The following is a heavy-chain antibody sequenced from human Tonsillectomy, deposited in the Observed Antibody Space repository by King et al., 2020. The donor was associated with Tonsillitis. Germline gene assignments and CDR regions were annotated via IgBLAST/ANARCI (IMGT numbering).Heavy chain of an antibody. J-gene: IGHJ4*02. CDR2: IKKDGTSK. CDR1: GFTFSNSW. CDR3: AKPGDWAFDY. V-gene: IGHV3-7*01. Sequence: VQLVESGGGLVQPGGSLRLSCGASGFTFSNSWMGWVRQAPGKGLEWVANIKKDGTSKYYLDSVEGRFTISRDNAENSLYLQMNTLRDEESAVYYCAKPGDWAFDYWGQGTLVTVSS. D-gene: IGHD2-21*02.